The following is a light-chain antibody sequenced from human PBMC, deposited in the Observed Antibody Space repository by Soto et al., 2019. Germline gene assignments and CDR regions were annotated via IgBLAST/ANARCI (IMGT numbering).Light chain of an antibody. CDR3: QQSYNTPFT. Sequence: DIQMTQSPSSLSASEGDRVTITCRASQSINSYLTWYQQKSGKAPKLLIYDASALQSGVPSRFSGSGSETEFTLTITNLQPDDFAAYYCQQSYNTPFTFGPGTKVDVK. CDR1: QSINSY. CDR2: DAS. V-gene: IGKV1-39*01. J-gene: IGKJ3*01.